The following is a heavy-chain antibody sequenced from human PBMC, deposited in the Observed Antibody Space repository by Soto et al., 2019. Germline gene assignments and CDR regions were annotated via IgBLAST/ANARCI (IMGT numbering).Heavy chain of an antibody. V-gene: IGHV3-11*01. Sequence: GGSLRLSCAASGFTFSDYYMSWIRQAPGKGLEWVSYISSSGSTIYYADSVKGRFTISRDNAKNSLYLQMNSLRAEDTAVYYCERDGMIREVTAIAFDYWGQGTLVTVSS. CDR1: GFTFSDYY. J-gene: IGHJ4*02. CDR2: ISSSGSTI. CDR3: ERDGMIREVTAIAFDY. D-gene: IGHD2-21*02.